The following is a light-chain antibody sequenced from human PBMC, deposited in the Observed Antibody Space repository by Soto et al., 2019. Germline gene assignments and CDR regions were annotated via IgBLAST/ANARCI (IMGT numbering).Light chain of an antibody. J-gene: IGKJ3*01. CDR3: QKYNNWPRS. CDR2: GAS. Sequence: EIVMTQSPATLSVSPGERATLSCRASQSVSSNLAWYQQKPGQAPRLLIYGASTRATGIPARFSGSGSGTEFTLTISRLQSEDFAVYYCQKYNNWPRSFGPGTKVDSK. CDR1: QSVSSN. V-gene: IGKV3-15*01.